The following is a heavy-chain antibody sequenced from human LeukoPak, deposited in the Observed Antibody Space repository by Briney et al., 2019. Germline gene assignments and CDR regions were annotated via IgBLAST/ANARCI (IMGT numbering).Heavy chain of an antibody. Sequence: GGSLRLSCAASGFTFSGYAMHWVRQAPGKGLEWVAVVSYDGDNKYYADSVKGRFTISRDNSKNTLYLQMNNLRAEDTAVYYCAKEERYYGSGGRYGMDVWGKGTTVTVSS. CDR3: AKEERYYGSGGRYGMDV. CDR1: GFTFSGYA. V-gene: IGHV3-30*04. J-gene: IGHJ6*04. D-gene: IGHD3-10*01. CDR2: VSYDGDNK.